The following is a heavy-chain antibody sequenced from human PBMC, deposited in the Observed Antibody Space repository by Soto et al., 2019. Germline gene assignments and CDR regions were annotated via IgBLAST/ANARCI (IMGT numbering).Heavy chain of an antibody. CDR2: IYYSGST. CDR3: AIKLRDGAPVRAYGMDV. J-gene: IGHJ6*02. Sequence: PSETLSLTCTVSGGSISSYYWSWIRQPPGKGLEWIGYIYYSGSTNYNPSLKSRVTISVDTSKNQFSLKLSSVTAADTAVYYCAIKLRDGAPVRAYGMDVWGQGTTVTVSS. V-gene: IGHV4-59*01. CDR1: GGSISSYY. D-gene: IGHD1-7*01.